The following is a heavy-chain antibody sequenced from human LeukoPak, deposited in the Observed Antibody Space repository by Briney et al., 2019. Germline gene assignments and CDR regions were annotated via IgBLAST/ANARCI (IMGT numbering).Heavy chain of an antibody. D-gene: IGHD6-13*01. CDR3: ARTRIAAAGMGRYYLDY. CDR1: GFTFSSYA. V-gene: IGHV3-23*01. CDR2: ISGSGGST. Sequence: GGSLRLSCAASGFTFSSYAMSWVRQAPGKGLEWVSAISGSGGSTYYADSVKGRFTISRDNSKNTLYLQMNSLRAEDTAVYYCARTRIAAAGMGRYYLDYWGQGTLVIVSS. J-gene: IGHJ4*02.